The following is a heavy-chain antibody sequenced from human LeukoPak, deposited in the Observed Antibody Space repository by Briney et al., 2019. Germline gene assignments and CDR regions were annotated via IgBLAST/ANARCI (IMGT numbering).Heavy chain of an antibody. J-gene: IGHJ5*02. CDR2: ISSNGGST. CDR3: ARGSSSGWHYNWFDP. D-gene: IGHD6-19*01. Sequence: GSLRLSCAASGITFSRYAMHWVRQAPGKGLEYVSAISSNGGSTYYANSVKGRFTISRDNSKNTLYLQMGSLRAEDMAVYYCARGSSSGWHYNWFDPWGQGTLVTVSS. V-gene: IGHV3-64*01. CDR1: GITFSRYA.